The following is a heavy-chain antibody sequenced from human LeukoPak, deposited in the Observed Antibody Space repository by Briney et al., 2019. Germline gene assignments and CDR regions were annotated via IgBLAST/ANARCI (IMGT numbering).Heavy chain of an antibody. D-gene: IGHD6-13*01. J-gene: IGHJ4*02. CDR2: IIPIFGTA. V-gene: IGHV1-69*13. CDR1: GYTFTSYD. Sequence: VASVKVSCKASGYTFTSYDINWVRQATGQGLEWMGGIIPIFGTANYAQKFQGRVTITADESTSTAYMELSSLRSEDTAVYYCVGGYSSSWYRYWGQGTLVTVSS. CDR3: VGGYSSSWYRY.